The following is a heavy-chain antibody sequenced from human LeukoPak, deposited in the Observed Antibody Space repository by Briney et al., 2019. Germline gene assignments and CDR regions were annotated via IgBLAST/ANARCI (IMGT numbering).Heavy chain of an antibody. J-gene: IGHJ3*02. CDR1: GLTFDDYA. CDR2: ISWNSGSI. D-gene: IGHD3/OR15-3a*01. CDR3: AKGFGLGLRDAFDI. Sequence: GGSLRLSCAASGLTFDDYAMPWVRQAPGKGLEWVSGISWNSGSIGYADSVKGRFTISRDNAKNSLYLQMNSLRAEDMALYYCAKGFGLGLRDAFDIWGQGTMVTVSS. V-gene: IGHV3-9*03.